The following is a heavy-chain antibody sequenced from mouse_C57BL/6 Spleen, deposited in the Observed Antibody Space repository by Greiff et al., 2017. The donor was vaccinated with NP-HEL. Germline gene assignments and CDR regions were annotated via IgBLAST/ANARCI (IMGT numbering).Heavy chain of an antibody. Sequence: QVQLQQPGAELVMPGASVKLSCKASGYTFTSYWMHWVKQRPGQGLEWIGEIDPSDSYTNYNQKFKGKSTLTVDKSSSTAYMQLSSLTSEDSAVYYCARTGTRRAMDYWGQGTSVTVSS. CDR1: GYTFTSYW. V-gene: IGHV1-69*01. D-gene: IGHD4-1*01. CDR2: IDPSDSYT. J-gene: IGHJ4*01. CDR3: ARTGTRRAMDY.